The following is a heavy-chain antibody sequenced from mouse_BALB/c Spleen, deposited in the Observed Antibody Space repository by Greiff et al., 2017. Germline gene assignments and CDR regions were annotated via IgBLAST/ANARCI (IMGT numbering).Heavy chain of an antibody. V-gene: IGHV5-6*01. CDR1: GFTFSSYG. D-gene: IGHD1-1*01. Sequence: EVHLVESGGDLVKPGGSLKLSCAASGFTFSSYGMSWVRQTPDKRLEWVATISSGGSYTYYPDSVKGRFTISRDNAKNTLYLQMSSLKSEDTAMYYCARGIYGSSYLYYFDYWGQGTTLTVSS. CDR3: ARGIYGSSYLYYFDY. J-gene: IGHJ2*01. CDR2: ISSGGSYT.